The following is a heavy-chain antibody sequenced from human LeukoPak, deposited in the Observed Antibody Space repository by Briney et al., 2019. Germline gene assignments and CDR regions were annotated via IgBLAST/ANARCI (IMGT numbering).Heavy chain of an antibody. CDR1: GGSISSGGYS. J-gene: IGHJ4*02. V-gene: IGHV4-30-4*07. CDR3: ARDSVYSGSSLDY. Sequence: SETLSLTCAVSGGSISSGGYSWSWIRQPPGKGLEWIGYIYYGGSTYYNPSLKSRVTISVDTSKNHFSLKLSSVTAADTAVYYCARDSVYSGSSLDYWGQGTLVTVSS. CDR2: IYYGGST. D-gene: IGHD1-26*01.